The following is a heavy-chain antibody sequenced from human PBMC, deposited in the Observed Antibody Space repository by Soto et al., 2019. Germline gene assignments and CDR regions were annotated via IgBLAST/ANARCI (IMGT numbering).Heavy chain of an antibody. CDR2: ISYDGSNK. CDR1: GFTFSSYA. CDR3: AKDRGSGSNFYYYYMDV. D-gene: IGHD3-10*01. Sequence: QVQLVESGGGVVQPGRSLRLSCAASGFTFSSYAMHWVRQAPGKGLEWVAVISYDGSNKYYADSVKGRFTISRDNSKNTLYLQMNSLRAEDTAVYYCAKDRGSGSNFYYYYMDVWGKGTTVTVSS. J-gene: IGHJ6*03. V-gene: IGHV3-30-3*01.